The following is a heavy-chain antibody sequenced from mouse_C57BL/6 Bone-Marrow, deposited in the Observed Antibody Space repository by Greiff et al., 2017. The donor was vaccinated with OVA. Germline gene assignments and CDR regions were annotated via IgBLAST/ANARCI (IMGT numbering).Heavy chain of an antibody. CDR3: ARIKTGYWYFDV. D-gene: IGHD4-1*01. V-gene: IGHV8-8*01. CDR2: IWWDDDK. J-gene: IGHJ1*03. CDR1: GFSLRTFGMG. Sequence: QVTLNESGPGILQPSQTLSLTCSFSGFSLRTFGMGVGWIRQPSGKGLEWLAHIWWDDDKYYNPALKSRLTISKDTSKNQVFLKIAKVDTADTATYYCARIKTGYWYFDVWGTGTTVTVSS.